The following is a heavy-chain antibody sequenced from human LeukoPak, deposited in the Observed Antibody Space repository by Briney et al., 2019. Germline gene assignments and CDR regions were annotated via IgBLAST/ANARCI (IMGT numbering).Heavy chain of an antibody. CDR3: ARVMGSSGWYLDDAFDI. CDR1: GYTFTGYY. D-gene: IGHD6-19*01. V-gene: IGHV1-2*02. Sequence: ASVKVSCKASGYTFTGYYMHWVRQAPGQGLEWMGWINPNSGGTNYAQKFQGRVTMTGDTSISTAYMELSRLRSDDTAVYYCARVMGSSGWYLDDAFDIWGQGTMVTVSS. CDR2: INPNSGGT. J-gene: IGHJ3*02.